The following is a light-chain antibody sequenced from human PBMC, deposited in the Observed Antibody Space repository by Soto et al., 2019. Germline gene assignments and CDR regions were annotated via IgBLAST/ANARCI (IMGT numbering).Light chain of an antibody. CDR3: QQYYKWPLT. J-gene: IGKJ1*01. V-gene: IGKV3-15*01. CDR2: GAS. Sequence: IIMTQSPATLSVSPGERATLSCRASQSVSSNLAWYQQRRGQAPRLLIHGASTRATGIPARFSGSGSGAEFTLTLSSLQSEDFAVYYCQQYYKWPLTFGQGTKVEIK. CDR1: QSVSSN.